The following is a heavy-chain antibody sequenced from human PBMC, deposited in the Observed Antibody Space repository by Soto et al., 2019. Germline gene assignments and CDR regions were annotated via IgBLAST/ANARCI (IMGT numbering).Heavy chain of an antibody. CDR3: ASSSTGLSYYYYGMDV. Sequence: QVQLVQSGAEVKKPGSSVKVSCKASGGTFSSYAISWVRQAPGQGLEWMGGITPIFGTANYAQQFQGRVTITADKSTSTAYMELSSLRSEDTAVYYCASSSTGLSYYYYGMDVWGQGTTVTVSS. CDR1: GGTFSSYA. D-gene: IGHD6-6*01. CDR2: ITPIFGTA. J-gene: IGHJ6*02. V-gene: IGHV1-69*06.